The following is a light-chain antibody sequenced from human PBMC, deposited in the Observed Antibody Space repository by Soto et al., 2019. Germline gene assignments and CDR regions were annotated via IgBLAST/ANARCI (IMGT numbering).Light chain of an antibody. V-gene: IGLV8-61*01. CDR3: ALYVGSGTVV. Sequence: QTVVSQEPSFSVSPGETVTLTCGLTSASVLTSYYPSWYQQTPGQAPRTLIYSTNIRSSGVPDRFSGSILGNKAALTITRAQADDESDYYCALYVGSGTVVFGGGTKVTVL. CDR2: STN. J-gene: IGLJ2*01. CDR1: SASVLTSYY.